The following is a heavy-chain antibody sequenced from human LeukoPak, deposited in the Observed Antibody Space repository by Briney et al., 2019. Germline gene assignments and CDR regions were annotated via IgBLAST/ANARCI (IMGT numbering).Heavy chain of an antibody. Sequence: GGSLRLSCAASGFTFSTYAVTWVRQAPGRGLEWVSIITRSGGTYYADSVKGRFTISRDNSKNTLYLQMNSLRAEDTAVYYCATWVFLGESGYYDYWGQETLVTVSS. CDR2: ITRSGGT. J-gene: IGHJ4*02. V-gene: IGHV3-23*01. CDR1: GFTFSTYA. CDR3: ATWVFLGESGYYDY. D-gene: IGHD3-10*01.